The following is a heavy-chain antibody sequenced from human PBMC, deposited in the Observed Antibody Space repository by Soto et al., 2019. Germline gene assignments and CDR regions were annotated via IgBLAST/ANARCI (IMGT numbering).Heavy chain of an antibody. Sequence: PGGSLRLSCSASGFTFSSYAMHWFRQAPGKGLKYVSGVRGNGDPPFYADSVKGRFTISRDNSKNTLYLQMSSLSADDTAVYYCVKSRGGNNFDFFDWGQGALVTVSS. V-gene: IGHV3-64D*06. J-gene: IGHJ4*02. D-gene: IGHD5-12*01. CDR3: VKSRGGNNFDFFD. CDR1: GFTFSSYA. CDR2: VRGNGDPP.